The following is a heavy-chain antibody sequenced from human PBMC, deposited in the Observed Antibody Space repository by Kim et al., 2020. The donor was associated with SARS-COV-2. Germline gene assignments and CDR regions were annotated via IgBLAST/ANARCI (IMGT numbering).Heavy chain of an antibody. V-gene: IGHV3-64*01. Sequence: GGSLRLSCAASGFTCSSYAMHWVRQAPGKGLEYVSAISSNGGSTYYANSVKGRFTISRDNSKNTLYLQMGSLRAEDMAVYYCARDSGYSYGLYYYYYMDVWGKGTTVTVSS. D-gene: IGHD5-18*01. J-gene: IGHJ6*03. CDR3: ARDSGYSYGLYYYYYMDV. CDR2: ISSNGGST. CDR1: GFTCSSYA.